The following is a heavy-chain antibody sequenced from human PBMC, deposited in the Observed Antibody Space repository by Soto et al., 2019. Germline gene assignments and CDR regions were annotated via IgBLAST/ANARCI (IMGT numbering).Heavy chain of an antibody. CDR2: INAGNGNT. CDR1: GYTFTSYA. V-gene: IGHV1-3*01. CDR3: ARDFTGSYLGLDY. D-gene: IGHD1-26*01. J-gene: IGHJ4*02. Sequence: QVQLVQSGAEVKKPGASVKVSCKASGYTFTSYAMHWVRQAPGQRLEWMGWINAGNGNTKYSQKFQGRVTITRDTSASTAYMELRSLRSEDTAVYYCARDFTGSYLGLDYWGQGTLVTVSS.